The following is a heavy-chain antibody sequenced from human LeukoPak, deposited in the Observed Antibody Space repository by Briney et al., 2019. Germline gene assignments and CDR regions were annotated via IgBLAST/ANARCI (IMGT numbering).Heavy chain of an antibody. J-gene: IGHJ4*02. V-gene: IGHV4-4*07. CDR2: IYASGTM. CDR3: ARDNRYCSGGTCYSGQDY. Sequence: PSETLSLTCTVSGGSISNYYWNWIRQPAAKGLEWIGRIYASGTMNYNPSLKSRVTMSLDTSKSQFSLILSSVTAADTAVYYCARDNRYCSGGTCYSGQDYWGQGTLVTVSS. CDR1: GGSISNYY. D-gene: IGHD2-15*01.